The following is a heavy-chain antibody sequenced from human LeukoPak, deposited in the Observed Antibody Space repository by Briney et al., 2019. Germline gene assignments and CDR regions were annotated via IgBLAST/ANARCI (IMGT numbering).Heavy chain of an antibody. D-gene: IGHD1-26*01. CDR1: GYTFTSYG. V-gene: IGHV1-18*01. J-gene: IGHJ6*03. CDR2: ISAYNGNT. Sequence: ASVKVSCKASGYTFTSYGISWVRQAPGQGLEWMGWISAYNGNTNYAQKLQGRVTMTTDTSTSTAYMELRSLRSDDTAVYYCARGVRSGSYSHYYMDVWGKGTTVTVSS. CDR3: ARGVRSGSYSHYYMDV.